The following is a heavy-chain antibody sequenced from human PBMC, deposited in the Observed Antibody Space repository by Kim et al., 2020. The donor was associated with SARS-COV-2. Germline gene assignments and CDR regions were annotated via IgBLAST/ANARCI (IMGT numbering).Heavy chain of an antibody. Sequence: GGSLRLSCEASGFTFNRYAMHWVRQAPGKGLEWLAVISHDGSTEYHADSVKGRFTISRDNSRNTMFLQLNSLRQEDTAVYYCARDRVELTGAGIETTWFDTGGQGPLATVSP. D-gene: IGHD1-26*01. CDR1: GFTFNRYA. CDR3: ARDRVELTGAGIETTWFDT. CDR2: ISHDGSTE. V-gene: IGHV3-30*04. J-gene: IGHJ5*02.